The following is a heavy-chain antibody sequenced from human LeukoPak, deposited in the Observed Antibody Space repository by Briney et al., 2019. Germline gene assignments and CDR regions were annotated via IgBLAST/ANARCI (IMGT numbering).Heavy chain of an antibody. CDR1: GGSFSGYY. CDR2: INHSGST. Sequence: SETLSLTCAVYGGSFSGYYWNWIRQPPGKGLEWIGEINHSGSTNYNPSLKSRVTISVDTSKNQFSLKLNSVTATDTAVYYCARHYGPWGQGTLVTVSS. J-gene: IGHJ4*02. D-gene: IGHD3-16*01. V-gene: IGHV4-34*01. CDR3: ARHYGP.